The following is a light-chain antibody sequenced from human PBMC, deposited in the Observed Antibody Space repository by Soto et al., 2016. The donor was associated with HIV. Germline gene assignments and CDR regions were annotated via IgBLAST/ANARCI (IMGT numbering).Light chain of an antibody. CDR1: QSINSW. V-gene: IGKV1-5*01. CDR3: QQYYDGWT. J-gene: IGKJ1*01. CDR2: AAS. Sequence: DIQMTQSPSTLSASVGDRVTITCRASQSINSWLAWYQQKPGKAPKLLIYAASSLQSGVPSRFSGSGSGTDFTLTISSLQPEDFATYYCQQYYDGWTFGQGTKV.